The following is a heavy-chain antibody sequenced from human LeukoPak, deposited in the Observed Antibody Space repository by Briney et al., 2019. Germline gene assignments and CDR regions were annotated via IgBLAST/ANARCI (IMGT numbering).Heavy chain of an antibody. V-gene: IGHV3-53*01. CDR1: GFTVSSNY. D-gene: IGHD5-18*01. CDR2: IYSGGST. CDR3: ARGDTAVARSFDY. Sequence: QPGGSLRLSCAASGFTVSSNYMSWVRQAPGKGLEWVSVIYSGGSTYYADSVKGRLTISTDNSKNTLYLQMNSLRAEDTAVYYCARGDTAVARSFDYWGQGTLVTVSS. J-gene: IGHJ4*02.